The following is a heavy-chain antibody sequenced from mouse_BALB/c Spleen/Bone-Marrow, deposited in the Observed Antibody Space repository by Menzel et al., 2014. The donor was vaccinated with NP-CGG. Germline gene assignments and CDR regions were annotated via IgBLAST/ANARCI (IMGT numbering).Heavy chain of an antibody. CDR3: ARDGYDVGGALDY. Sequence: EVKLVESGGGLVQPGGSLKLSCAASGFTFSYYTMSWVRQTPEKRLERVAYISNGGSSTYHPDTVKGRFTISRDNAKNTLYLQMSSLKSEDTAMYYCARDGYDVGGALDYWGQGTSVTVSS. CDR1: GFTFSYYT. CDR2: ISNGGSST. D-gene: IGHD2-2*01. V-gene: IGHV5-12-2*01. J-gene: IGHJ4*01.